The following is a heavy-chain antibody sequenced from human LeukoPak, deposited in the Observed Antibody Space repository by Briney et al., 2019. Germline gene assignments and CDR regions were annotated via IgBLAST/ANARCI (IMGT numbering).Heavy chain of an antibody. CDR3: ARSCPYYYGSGSWAQFCDYYYYMDV. Sequence: GASVKVSCKASGGTFSSYAISWVRQAPGQGLEWMGGIIPIFGTANYAQKFQGRVTITADESTSTAYMELSSLRSEDTAVYYCARSCPYYYGSGSWAQFCDYYYYMDVWGKGTTVTISS. V-gene: IGHV1-69*13. CDR2: IIPIFGTA. D-gene: IGHD3-10*01. CDR1: GGTFSSYA. J-gene: IGHJ6*03.